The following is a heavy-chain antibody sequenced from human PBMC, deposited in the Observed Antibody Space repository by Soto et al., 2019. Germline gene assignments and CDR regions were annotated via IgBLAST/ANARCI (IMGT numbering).Heavy chain of an antibody. CDR2: IWYDGSNK. J-gene: IGHJ6*02. V-gene: IGHV3-33*01. Sequence: QVQLVESGGGVVQPGRSLRLSCAASGFTFSSYGMHWVRQAPGKGLEWVAVIWYDGSNKYYADSVKGRFTISRDNSKNTLYLQMNSLIAEDTAVYYCATEPDGMDVWGQGTTVTVSS. CDR3: ATEPDGMDV. CDR1: GFTFSSYG.